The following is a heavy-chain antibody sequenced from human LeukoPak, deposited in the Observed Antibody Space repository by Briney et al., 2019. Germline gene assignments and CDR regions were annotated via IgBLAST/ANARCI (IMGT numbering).Heavy chain of an antibody. CDR3: AKVPVDIVVVPDYYYGMDV. CDR1: GFTFSSYA. Sequence: GGSLRLSCAASGFTFSSYAMSWVRQAPGKGLEWVSAISGSGGSTYYADSVKGRFTIPRDNSKNTLYLQMNSLRAEDTAVYYCAKVPVDIVVVPDYYYGMDVWGQGTTVTVSS. CDR2: ISGSGGST. V-gene: IGHV3-23*01. J-gene: IGHJ6*02. D-gene: IGHD2-2*03.